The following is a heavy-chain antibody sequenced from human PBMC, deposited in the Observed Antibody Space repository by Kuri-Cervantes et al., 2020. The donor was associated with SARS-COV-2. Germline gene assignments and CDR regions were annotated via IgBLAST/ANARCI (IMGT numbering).Heavy chain of an antibody. Sequence: ASVKVSCKASGYTFTSYGISWVRQAPGQGLEWMGWISAYNGNTNYAQKPQGRVTMTTDTSTSTAYMELRSLRSDDTAVYYCTRWVRDQLLPHWYFDLWGRGTLVTVSS. CDR3: TRWVRDQLLPHWYFDL. CDR1: GYTFTSYG. V-gene: IGHV1-18*01. D-gene: IGHD2-2*01. J-gene: IGHJ2*01. CDR2: ISAYNGNT.